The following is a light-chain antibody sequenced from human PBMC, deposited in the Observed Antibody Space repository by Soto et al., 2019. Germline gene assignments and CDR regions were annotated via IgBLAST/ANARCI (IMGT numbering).Light chain of an antibody. CDR3: QQTSGTVDS. V-gene: IGKV1-39*01. Sequence: DIQVTQSPSSLSASVCDRVTITCRASQNITPYLHWYQQRPGNPPKLLIHTASTLHSGVPSRISGSGSGADFILTISSRQHEDFATDYCQQTSGTVDSFGQGTKLEIK. CDR2: TAS. CDR1: QNITPY. J-gene: IGKJ2*03.